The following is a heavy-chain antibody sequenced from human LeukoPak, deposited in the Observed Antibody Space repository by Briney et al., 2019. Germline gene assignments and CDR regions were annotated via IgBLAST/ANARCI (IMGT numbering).Heavy chain of an antibody. J-gene: IGHJ6*03. CDR2: MNPNSGNT. CDR1: GYTFTSYD. D-gene: IGHD2-2*01. CDR3: ARGGVPAAMGYYYYYMDV. Sequence: ASVKVSCNASGYTFTSYDINWVRQATGQGLEWMGWMNPNSGNTGYAQKFQGRVTITRNTSISTAYMELSSLRSEDTAVYYCARGGVPAAMGYYYYYMDVWGKGTTVTVSS. V-gene: IGHV1-8*03.